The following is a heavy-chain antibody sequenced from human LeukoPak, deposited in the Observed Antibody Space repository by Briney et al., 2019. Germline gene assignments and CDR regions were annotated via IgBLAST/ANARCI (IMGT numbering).Heavy chain of an antibody. Sequence: PGRSLRLSCAASGFTFSSYGMHWVRQAPGKGLEWVAVISYDGSNKYYADSVKGRFTISRDNSKNTLYLQMNSLRAEDTAVYYCAKVSYIVASALGYWGQGTLVTVSS. J-gene: IGHJ4*02. CDR2: ISYDGSNK. CDR1: GFTFSSYG. CDR3: AKVSYIVASALGY. V-gene: IGHV3-30*18. D-gene: IGHD5-12*01.